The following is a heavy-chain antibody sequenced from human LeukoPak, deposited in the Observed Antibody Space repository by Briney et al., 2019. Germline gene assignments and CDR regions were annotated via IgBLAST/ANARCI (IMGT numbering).Heavy chain of an antibody. V-gene: IGHV3-66*01. Sequence: GGSLRLSCAASGFTVSSNYMSWVRQAPGKGLEWVSVIYSGGTTYYADSVKGRFTISRDNSKNTLYLQMNSLRAEDTAVYYCARGVGSSWSSYYFDYWGQGTLVTVSS. CDR1: GFTVSSNY. CDR3: ARGVGSSWSSYYFDY. J-gene: IGHJ4*02. D-gene: IGHD6-13*01. CDR2: IYSGGTT.